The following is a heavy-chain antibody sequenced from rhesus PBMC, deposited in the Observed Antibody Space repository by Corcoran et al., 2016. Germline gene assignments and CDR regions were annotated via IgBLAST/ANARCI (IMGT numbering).Heavy chain of an antibody. CDR3: ARAVAAGRDDAFDF. D-gene: IGHD6-13*01. J-gene: IGHJ3*01. Sequence: QVQLQESGPGLVKTSATLSLTCAVSVGSINSTYRSWLLHPPGKGLGWIGRNYGSRGRTSYNPSLTSRITIATDTSKNQFSLKLSSVTAADTAVYYCARAVAAGRDDAFDFWGQGLRVTVSS. V-gene: IGHV4-147*01. CDR1: VGSINSTY. CDR2: NYGSRGRT.